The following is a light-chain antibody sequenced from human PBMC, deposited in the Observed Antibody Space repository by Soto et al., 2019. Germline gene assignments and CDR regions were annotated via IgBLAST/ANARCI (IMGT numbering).Light chain of an antibody. J-gene: IGKJ3*01. Sequence: IQMTQSPPSLSASVGDRVTITCQASHDIGNSLNWYQDQPGHAPKLVIYDAYNLETGVPSTFSGGGYGTHFTFTISSLRPEDIVTYYCQKSDHLPLFGPGTKVDIK. CDR2: DAY. CDR3: QKSDHLPL. V-gene: IGKV1-33*01. CDR1: HDIGNS.